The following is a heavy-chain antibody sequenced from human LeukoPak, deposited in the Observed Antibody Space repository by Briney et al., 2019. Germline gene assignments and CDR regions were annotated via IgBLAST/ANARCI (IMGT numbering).Heavy chain of an antibody. CDR2: IFYSGST. J-gene: IGHJ5*02. Sequence: SETLSLTCTVSSGSISTSNYYWGWVRQPPGKALEWIGNIFYSGSTYYNPSLKSRVTISVDTSKNQFSLKLSSVTAADTAVYYCARIPLYSSSWYSGESRWFDPWGQGTLVTVSS. CDR1: SGSISTSNYY. D-gene: IGHD6-13*01. CDR3: ARIPLYSSSWYSGESRWFDP. V-gene: IGHV4-39*07.